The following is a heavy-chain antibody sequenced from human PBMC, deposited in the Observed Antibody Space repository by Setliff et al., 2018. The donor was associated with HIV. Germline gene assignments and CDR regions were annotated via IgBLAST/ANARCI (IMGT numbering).Heavy chain of an antibody. D-gene: IGHD3-22*01. CDR1: GYTFSDYD. V-gene: IGHV1-18*01. CDR3: VRGYYYDKTGYGTFDI. J-gene: IGHJ3*02. Sequence: ASVKVSCKTSGYTFSDYDVAWVRQAPGQGLEWMGWISGYSGHTSYAQNFQGRVTMTTDTSTNTAYLELRGLRSDDTALYYCVRGYYYDKTGYGTFDIWGQGTVVTVSS. CDR2: ISGYSGHT.